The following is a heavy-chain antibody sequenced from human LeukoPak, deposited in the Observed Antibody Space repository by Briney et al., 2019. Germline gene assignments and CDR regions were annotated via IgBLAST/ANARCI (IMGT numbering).Heavy chain of an antibody. CDR2: INSDGSNT. CDR3: HTYYYDSSGSRYFDY. J-gene: IGHJ4*02. Sequence: GGSLRLSCAASGFTFSSYWMHWVRQAPGKGLVWVSRINSDGSNTTYADSVKGRFTISRDNAKNTLYVEMNSLRAEDTAAYYCHTYYYDSSGSRYFDYWGQGTLVTVSS. D-gene: IGHD3-22*01. CDR1: GFTFSSYW. V-gene: IGHV3-74*01.